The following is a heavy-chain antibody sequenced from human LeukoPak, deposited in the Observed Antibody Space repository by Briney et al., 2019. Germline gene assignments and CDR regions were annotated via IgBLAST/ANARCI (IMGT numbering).Heavy chain of an antibody. D-gene: IGHD6-19*01. Sequence: ASVKVSCTASGYTFTGYYMHWVRQAPGQGLEWMGRINPNSGGTNYAQKFQGRVTMTRDTSISTAYMELSRLRSDDTAVYYCARDRRRWQWQVVAFDIWGQGTMVTVSS. CDR3: ARDRRRWQWQVVAFDI. J-gene: IGHJ3*02. V-gene: IGHV1-2*06. CDR2: INPNSGGT. CDR1: GYTFTGYY.